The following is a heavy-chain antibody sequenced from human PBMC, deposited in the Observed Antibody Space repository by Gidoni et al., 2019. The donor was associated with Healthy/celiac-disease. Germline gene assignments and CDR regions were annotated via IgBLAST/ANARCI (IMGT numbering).Heavy chain of an antibody. V-gene: IGHV3-73*01. D-gene: IGHD4-17*01. CDR1: GFTFRGPA. Sequence: EVQLVESGGGLVQPGGSLQLSCAASGFTFRGPAMHWVRQASGKGLEWVGRIRSKANSYATAYAASVKGRFTISRDDSKNTAYLQMNSLKTEDTAVYYCTKPTYTTVTTIYYYYMDVWGKGTTVTVSS. CDR3: TKPTYTTVTTIYYYYMDV. CDR2: IRSKANSYAT. J-gene: IGHJ6*03.